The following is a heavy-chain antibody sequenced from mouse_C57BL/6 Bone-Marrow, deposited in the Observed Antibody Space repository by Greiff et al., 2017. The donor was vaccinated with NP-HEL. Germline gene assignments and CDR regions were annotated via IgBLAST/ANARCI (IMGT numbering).Heavy chain of an antibody. CDR1: GYTFTSYG. V-gene: IGHV1-81*01. CDR3: ARGLITPLVDY. J-gene: IGHJ2*01. CDR2: IYPRSGNT. Sequence: QVQLQQSGAELARPGASVKLSCKASGYTFTSYGISWVKQRTGQGLEWIGEIYPRSGNTYYNEKFKGKATLTADNSSSTAYMELRSLTSEDSAVYFCARGLITPLVDYWGQGTTLTVSS. D-gene: IGHD1-1*01.